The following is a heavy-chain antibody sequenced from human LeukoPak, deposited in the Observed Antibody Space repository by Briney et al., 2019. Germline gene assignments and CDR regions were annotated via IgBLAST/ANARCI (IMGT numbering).Heavy chain of an antibody. Sequence: PSETLSLTCAVYGGSFSGYYWSWIRQPPGKGLEWIGEINHSGSTNYNPSLKSRVTISVDTSKNQFSLKLSSVTAADTAVYYCARGSRIVVVPAARSRYSSSWYFDYWGQGTLVTVSS. CDR3: ARGSRIVVVPAARSRYSSSWYFDY. V-gene: IGHV4-34*01. CDR2: INHSGST. J-gene: IGHJ4*02. CDR1: GGSFSGYY. D-gene: IGHD2-2*01.